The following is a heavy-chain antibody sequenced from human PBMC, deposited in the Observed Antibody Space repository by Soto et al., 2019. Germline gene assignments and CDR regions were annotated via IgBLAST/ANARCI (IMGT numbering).Heavy chain of an antibody. CDR1: GGSIGGYY. Sequence: SEPLSLRWSVSGGSIGGYYWRWIRKTKGKGLEWIGNIYYSGSTNYNPSLKSRVTISIDTSKNQFSLKLSSVTAADTAVYYCARPKLHSSGWHLGAFDIRGQGTIVTVS. CDR2: IYYSGST. J-gene: IGHJ3*02. CDR3: ARPKLHSSGWHLGAFDI. D-gene: IGHD6-19*01. V-gene: IGHV4-59*08.